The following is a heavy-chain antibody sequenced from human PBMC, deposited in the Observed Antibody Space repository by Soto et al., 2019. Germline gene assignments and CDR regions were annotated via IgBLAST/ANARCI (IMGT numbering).Heavy chain of an antibody. CDR2: IYYSGST. Sequence: SETLCLTCTVAGGSLSSYCLSWIRQPPGKGLEWIGYIYYSGSTNYNPSLKSRVTISVDTSKNQFSLKLSSVTAADTAVYYCARDSGIAVAGSWDYFDYWGQGTLVTVSS. CDR1: GGSLSSYC. V-gene: IGHV4-59*01. CDR3: ARDSGIAVAGSWDYFDY. J-gene: IGHJ4*02. D-gene: IGHD6-19*01.